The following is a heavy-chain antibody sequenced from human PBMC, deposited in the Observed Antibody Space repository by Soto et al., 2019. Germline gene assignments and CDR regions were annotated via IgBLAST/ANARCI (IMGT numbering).Heavy chain of an antibody. J-gene: IGHJ4*02. V-gene: IGHV3-21*06. CDR1: GFTFTRYS. Sequence: GSLRLSCAASGFTFTRYSMNWVRQAPGKGLEWVSSISSTTNYIYYGDSMKGRFTVSRDNAKNSLYLEMNSLRAEDTAVYYCARESEDLTSNFDYWGQGTLVTVSS. CDR2: ISSTTNYI. CDR3: ARESEDLTSNFDY.